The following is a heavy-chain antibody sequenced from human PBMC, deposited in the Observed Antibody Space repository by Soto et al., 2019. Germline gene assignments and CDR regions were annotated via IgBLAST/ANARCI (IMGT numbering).Heavy chain of an antibody. V-gene: IGHV3-21*01. CDR1: GFTFSSYS. D-gene: IGHD3-22*01. CDR2: ISSSSSYI. J-gene: IGHJ4*02. CDR3: ASHPRDSSGYWYYFDY. Sequence: ESGGGLVKPGGSLRLSCAASGFTFSSYSMNWVRQAPGKGLEWVSSISSSSSYIYYADSVKGRFTISRDNAKNSLYLQMNSLRAEDTAVYYCASHPRDSSGYWYYFDYWGLGTLVTVSS.